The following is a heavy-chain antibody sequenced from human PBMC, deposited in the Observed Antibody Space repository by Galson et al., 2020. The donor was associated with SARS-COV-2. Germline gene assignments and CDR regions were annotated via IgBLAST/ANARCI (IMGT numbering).Heavy chain of an antibody. V-gene: IGHV4-31*03. J-gene: IGHJ5*02. CDR3: ARLGSITIFGVVTPDGGWFDP. Sequence: SETLSLTCTVSGGSISSGGYYWSWIRQHPGKGLEWIGYIYYSGRTYYNPSLKSRVTISVDTSKNQFSLKLSSVTAADTAVYYCARLGSITIFGVVTPDGGWFDPWGQGTLVTVSS. CDR1: GGSISSGGYY. CDR2: IYYSGRT. D-gene: IGHD3-3*01.